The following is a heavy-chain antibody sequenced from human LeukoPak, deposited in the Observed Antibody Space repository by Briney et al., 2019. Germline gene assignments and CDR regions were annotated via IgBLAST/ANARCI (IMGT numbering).Heavy chain of an antibody. Sequence: GGSLRLSCAASGSTFSDFPMIWVRQAPGKGLVWVSRINADGSTTSYADSVRGRFTISRDNAKNTLYLQMNSLRAEDTAVYYCATLISGWSLYWGQGTLVTVSS. CDR3: ATLISGWSLY. D-gene: IGHD6-19*01. CDR2: INADGSTT. J-gene: IGHJ4*02. V-gene: IGHV3-74*01. CDR1: GSTFSDFP.